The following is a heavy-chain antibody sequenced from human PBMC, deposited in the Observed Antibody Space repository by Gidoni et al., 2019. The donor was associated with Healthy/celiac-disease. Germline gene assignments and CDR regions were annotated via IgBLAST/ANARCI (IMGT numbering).Heavy chain of an antibody. D-gene: IGHD3-22*01. CDR3: ASTYYYDSSGEYDY. V-gene: IGHV4-61*02. CDR1: CGSLSSGSYY. CDR2: IYTSGST. J-gene: IGHJ4*02. Sequence: QVQLQESGPGLVKPSQTLSPTCPVPCGSLSSGSYYWSWTRQPAGKGLEWIGRIYTSGSTNYNPSLKSRVTISVDTSKNQFSLKLSSVTAADTAVYYCASTYYYDSSGEYDYWGQGTLVTVSS.